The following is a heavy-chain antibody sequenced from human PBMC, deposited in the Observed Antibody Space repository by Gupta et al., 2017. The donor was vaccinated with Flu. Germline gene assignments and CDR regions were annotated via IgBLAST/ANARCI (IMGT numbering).Heavy chain of an antibody. V-gene: IGHV3-11*01. Sequence: QVQLVESGGGLVKPGGSLRLSGAASGFTFSDYYMSWIRQAPGKGLEWVSYISSSGITTYYADSVKGRFTISRDNAKNSLFLQMNSLRAEDTAVYYCARPGARGYSAYSYYMDVWGKGTTVTVSS. CDR1: GFTFSDYY. D-gene: IGHD5-12*01. CDR3: ARPGARGYSAYSYYMDV. CDR2: ISSSGITT. J-gene: IGHJ6*03.